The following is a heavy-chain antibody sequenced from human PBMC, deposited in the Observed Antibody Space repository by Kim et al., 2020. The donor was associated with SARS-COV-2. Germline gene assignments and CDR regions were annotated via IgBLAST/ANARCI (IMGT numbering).Heavy chain of an antibody. V-gene: IGHV3-15*01. D-gene: IGHD6-13*01. CDR2: IKSKTDGGTT. CDR3: TTDRAYSSSWYIDYYGMDV. J-gene: IGHJ6*02. CDR1: GFTFSNAW. Sequence: GGSLRLSCAASGFTFSNAWMSWVRQAPGKGLEWVGRIKSKTDGGTTDYAAPVKGRFTISRDDSKNTLYLQMNSLKTEDTAVYYCTTDRAYSSSWYIDYYGMDVWGQGTTVTVSS.